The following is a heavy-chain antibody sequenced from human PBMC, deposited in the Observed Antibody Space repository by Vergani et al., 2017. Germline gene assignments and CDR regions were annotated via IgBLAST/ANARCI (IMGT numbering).Heavy chain of an antibody. D-gene: IGHD3-10*01. CDR2: INAGNGNT. J-gene: IGHJ3*02. V-gene: IGHV1-3*01. CDR3: AGDTYYYGSGRGLGAFDI. Sequence: QVQLVQSGAEVKKPGSSVKVSCKASGGTFTSYAMHWVRQAPGQRLEWMGWINAGNGNTKYSQKFQGRVTITRATSASTAYMELSSLRSEDTAVYYCAGDTYYYGSGRGLGAFDIWGQGTMVTVSS. CDR1: GGTFTSYA.